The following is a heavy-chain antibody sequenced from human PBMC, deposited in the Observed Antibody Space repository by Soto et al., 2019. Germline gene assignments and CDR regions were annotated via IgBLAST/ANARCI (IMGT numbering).Heavy chain of an antibody. CDR1: GFTLRNYW. CDR2: ITNDGSTT. CDR3: ARDQDGAGGNADY. J-gene: IGHJ4*02. V-gene: IGHV3-74*01. Sequence: EVQLVESGGGLVQPGGSLRLSCVASGFTLRNYWMHWFRQAPGKGLVWVSRITNDGSTTYYADSVKGRFTISRDNAKNTLYMQVNSLRVGDTAVYYCARDQDGAGGNADYWGQGTLVTVS. D-gene: IGHD1-26*01.